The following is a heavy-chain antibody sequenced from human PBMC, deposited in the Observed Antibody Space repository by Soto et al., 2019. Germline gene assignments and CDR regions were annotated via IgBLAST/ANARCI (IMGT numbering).Heavy chain of an antibody. Sequence: QVQLVQSGAEVKKPGSSVKVSCKASGGTFSNYANSWVRQAPGQGLEWMGGIIPIFGTTNYAQKFQGRVTITADEPTSTAHMEMSSLRSEDTAVYYCARGNVDTDMVIGAFDIWGQGTMVTVSS. J-gene: IGHJ3*02. D-gene: IGHD5-18*01. CDR1: GGTFSNYA. CDR3: ARGNVDTDMVIGAFDI. CDR2: IIPIFGTT. V-gene: IGHV1-69*01.